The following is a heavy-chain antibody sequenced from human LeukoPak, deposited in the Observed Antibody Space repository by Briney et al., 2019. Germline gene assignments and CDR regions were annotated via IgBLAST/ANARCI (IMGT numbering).Heavy chain of an antibody. Sequence: GGSLRLSCAASGFTLSNYEMNWVRQASGKGLEWISYITADGSMAYYAGSVKGRFTISRDNAKNSLYLQMNSLRANDTAVYYCARETIDCGGDCYDYWGQGTLATVSS. CDR2: ITADGSMA. CDR1: GFTLSNYE. V-gene: IGHV3-48*03. J-gene: IGHJ4*02. D-gene: IGHD2-21*01. CDR3: ARETIDCGGDCYDY.